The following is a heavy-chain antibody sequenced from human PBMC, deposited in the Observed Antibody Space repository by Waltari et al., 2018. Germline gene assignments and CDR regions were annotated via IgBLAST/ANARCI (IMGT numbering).Heavy chain of an antibody. Sequence: QVQLQESGPGLVKPSETLSLTCSFSGGSSSNHYWSWVRQPAGKGLEWIGRIYISGDSKYNPPLQSRVTMSVDTSKNQFSLKLSSVTAADTAVYYWARGVRFGEFDSWGQGTLVTVSS. V-gene: IGHV4-4*07. CDR3: ARGVRFGEFDS. D-gene: IGHD3-10*01. J-gene: IGHJ4*02. CDR2: IYISGDS. CDR1: GGSSSNHY.